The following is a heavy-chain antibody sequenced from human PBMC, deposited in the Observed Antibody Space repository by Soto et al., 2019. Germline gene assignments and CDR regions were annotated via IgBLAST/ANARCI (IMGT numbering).Heavy chain of an antibody. CDR2: IYATGTT. J-gene: IGHJ5*02. Sequence: PSAPLSLTCTVSGASISGFYWSWIRKSAGKGLEWIGRIYATGTTDYNPSLKSRVMMSVDTSKKQFSLKLRSVTAADTAVYYCVRDGTKTLRDWFDPWGQGISVTVSS. D-gene: IGHD1-1*01. CDR1: GASISGFY. CDR3: VRDGTKTLRDWFDP. V-gene: IGHV4-4*07.